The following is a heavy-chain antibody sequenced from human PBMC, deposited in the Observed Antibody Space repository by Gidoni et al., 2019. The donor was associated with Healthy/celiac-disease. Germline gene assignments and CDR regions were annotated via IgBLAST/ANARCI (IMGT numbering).Heavy chain of an antibody. V-gene: IGHV1-69*06. Sequence: QVQLVQSGAGLRKPGSSVKGSCKASGGTVSSYAISWVRQAPGPGLEWMGGTIPIFGTANYAQKFQGRVTITADKSTSTAYMELSSLRSEDTAVYYCAISPPYSSSWYMCHAFDIWGQGTMVTVSS. CDR3: AISPPYSSSWYMCHAFDI. J-gene: IGHJ3*02. D-gene: IGHD6-13*01. CDR2: TIPIFGTA. CDR1: GGTVSSYA.